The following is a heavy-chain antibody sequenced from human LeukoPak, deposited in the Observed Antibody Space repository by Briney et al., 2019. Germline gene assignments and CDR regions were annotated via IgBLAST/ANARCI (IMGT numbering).Heavy chain of an antibody. V-gene: IGHV4-59*01. J-gene: IGHJ6*03. CDR1: GGSISSYY. CDR2: IYYSGST. Sequence: SETLSLTCTVSGGSISSYYWSWIRQPPGKGLEWIGYIYYSGSTNYNPSLKSRVTISVDTSKNQFSLKLSSVTAADTAVYYCARALGAAAGYYYYHYMDVWGKGTTVTISS. D-gene: IGHD6-13*01. CDR3: ARALGAAAGYYYYHYMDV.